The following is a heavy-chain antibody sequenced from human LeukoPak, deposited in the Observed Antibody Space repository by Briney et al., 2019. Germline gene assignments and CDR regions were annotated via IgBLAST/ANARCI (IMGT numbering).Heavy chain of an antibody. CDR2: IWYDGSNK. J-gene: IGHJ3*02. CDR3: ARDHGDSSSWYFAFDI. V-gene: IGHV3-33*01. D-gene: IGHD6-13*01. CDR1: GFTFSSYG. Sequence: GRSLRLSCAASGFTFSSYGMHWVRQAPGKGLEWVAVIWYDGSNKYYADSVKGRFTISRDNSKNTLYLQMNSLRAEDTAVYYCARDHGDSSSWYFAFDIWGQGTMVTVSS.